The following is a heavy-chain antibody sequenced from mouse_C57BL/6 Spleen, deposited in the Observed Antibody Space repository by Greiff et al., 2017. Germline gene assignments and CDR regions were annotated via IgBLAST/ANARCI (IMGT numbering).Heavy chain of an antibody. D-gene: IGHD1-1*01. CDR1: GFTFRDYG. V-gene: IGHV5-17*01. CDR2: ISSGSSTN. J-gene: IGHJ2*01. Sequence: EVQGVESGGGLVKPGGSLKLSCAASGFTFRDYGMHWVRQAPEKGLEWGAYISSGSSTNSYADTVKGRFTISRDNAKYTLFLQRTSLRSEDTAMYYCASYRSRNYFAYWGQVTTLTASS. CDR3: ASYRSRNYFAY.